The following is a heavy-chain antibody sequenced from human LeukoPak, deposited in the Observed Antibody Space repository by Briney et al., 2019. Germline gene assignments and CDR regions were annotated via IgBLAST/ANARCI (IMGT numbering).Heavy chain of an antibody. CDR1: GYTFTSYD. J-gene: IGHJ4*02. CDR2: MNPNSGNT. D-gene: IGHD3-10*01. V-gene: IGHV1-8*03. Sequence: ASVKVSCKASGYTFTSYDINWVRQATGQGLEWMGWMNPNSGNTGYAQKFQGRVTITRNTSISTAYMELSSLRSEDTAVYYCARGRSPGDYFDYWGQGTLVTVSS. CDR3: ARGRSPGDYFDY.